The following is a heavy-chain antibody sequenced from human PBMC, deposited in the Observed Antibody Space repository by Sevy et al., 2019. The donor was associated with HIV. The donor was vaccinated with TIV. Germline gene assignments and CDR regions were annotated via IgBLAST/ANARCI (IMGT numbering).Heavy chain of an antibody. J-gene: IGHJ4*02. D-gene: IGHD2-2*02. CDR1: GGTFSSYA. CDR3: AREESTKVPAAICMPDY. V-gene: IGHV1-69*13. CDR2: IIPIFGTA. Sequence: ASVKVSCKASGGTFSSYAISWVRQAPGQGLEWMGGIIPIFGTANYAQKFQGRVTITADESTSTAYMELSSLRSEDMAVYYCAREESTKVPAAICMPDYWGQGTLVTVSS.